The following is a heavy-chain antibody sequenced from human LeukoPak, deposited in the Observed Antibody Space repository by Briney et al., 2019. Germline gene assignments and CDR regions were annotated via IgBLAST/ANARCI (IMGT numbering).Heavy chain of an antibody. J-gene: IGHJ4*02. V-gene: IGHV1-18*01. Sequence: ASVNVSCKASGYTFTSYGISWVRQAPGQGLEWMGWISAYNGNTNYAQKLQGRVTMTTDTSTSTAYMELRSLRSDDTAVYYCARGSIVVVPAAIDFDYWGQGTLVTVSS. CDR2: ISAYNGNT. D-gene: IGHD2-2*01. CDR3: ARGSIVVVPAAIDFDY. CDR1: GYTFTSYG.